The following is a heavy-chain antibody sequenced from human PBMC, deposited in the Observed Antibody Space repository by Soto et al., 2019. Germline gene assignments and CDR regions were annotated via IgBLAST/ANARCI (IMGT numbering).Heavy chain of an antibody. V-gene: IGHV1-46*01. Sequence: QVQLVQSGAEVQKPGASVKVSCKASGYTFITYAMHWVRQAPGQGLEWMAIINPSGGSTTYAQKSQGRLTMTRDTSTSTVYMELSSLTSEDTAVYFCARDPEGSYFESSGSRLDYWGQGTLVTVSS. J-gene: IGHJ4*02. CDR1: GYTFITYA. CDR2: INPSGGST. D-gene: IGHD3-22*01. CDR3: ARDPEGSYFESSGSRLDY.